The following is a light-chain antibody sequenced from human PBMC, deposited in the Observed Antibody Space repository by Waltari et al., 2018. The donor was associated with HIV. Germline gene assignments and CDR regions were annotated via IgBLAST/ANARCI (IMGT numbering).Light chain of an antibody. V-gene: IGKV1-39*01. CDR1: QSISNY. CDR2: AAS. J-gene: IGKJ1*01. Sequence: DIQMTQSPSSLSVSVGDRVTITCRASQSISNYLNWYQQKPGKAPKLLIYAASSLQSGVPSRFSGSGSGTDFTLTISSLQPADFATYYCQQSYSISSTFGQGTKMEIE. CDR3: QQSYSISST.